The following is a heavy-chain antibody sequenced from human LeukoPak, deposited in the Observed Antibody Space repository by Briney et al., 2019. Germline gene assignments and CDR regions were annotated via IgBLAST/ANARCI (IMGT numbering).Heavy chain of an antibody. J-gene: IGHJ6*03. CDR1: GYNFDRYG. CDR2: ISTYNGNT. V-gene: IGHV1-18*04. Sequence: ASVKVSCKGSGYNFDRYGVNWVRQAPGQGLEWVGWISTYNGNTFYAQKFEGRVTMTEDTSTDTAYMELSSLRSEDTAVYYCATESVGRYYYMDVWGKGTTVTVSS. D-gene: IGHD1-26*01. CDR3: ATESVGRYYYMDV.